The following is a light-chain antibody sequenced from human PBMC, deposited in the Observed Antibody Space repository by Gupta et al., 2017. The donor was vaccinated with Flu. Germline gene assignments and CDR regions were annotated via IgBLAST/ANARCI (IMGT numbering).Light chain of an antibody. J-gene: IGKJ2*01. CDR1: QSVSSSY. CDR3: QQYGSSPPRYT. V-gene: IGKV3-20*01. CDR2: GAS. Sequence: LSLSPGERATSSCRDSQSVSSSYLAWYQQKPGQAPRLIIYGASSRATGIPDRFSGSGSGTDFTLTISRLEPEDFAVYYCQQYGSSPPRYTFGQGTKLEIK.